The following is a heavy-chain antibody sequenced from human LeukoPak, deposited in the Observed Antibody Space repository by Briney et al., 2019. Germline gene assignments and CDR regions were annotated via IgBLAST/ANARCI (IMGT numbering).Heavy chain of an antibody. Sequence: SGTLSLTCAVSGGSISSSNWWSWVRQPPGKWLEWIGEIYHSGSTNYNPSLKSRVTISVDKSKNQISLRLNSVTAADTAMYYCAKSGGYGLIDYWGQGTLVTVSS. CDR2: IYHSGST. CDR3: AKSGGYGLIDY. CDR1: GGSISSSNW. D-gene: IGHD1-26*01. V-gene: IGHV4-4*02. J-gene: IGHJ4*02.